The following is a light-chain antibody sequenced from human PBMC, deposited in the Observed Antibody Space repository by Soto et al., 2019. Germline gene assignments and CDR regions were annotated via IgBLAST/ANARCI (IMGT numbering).Light chain of an antibody. J-gene: IGKJ4*01. Sequence: DIQMTQSPSSLSASVGDRVTITCRASQAIYNYLAWYQQKPGKVPTLLISAASTLQSEVPSRFSGSGSGTDFTLTISSLQHQDVATYYCQNFSPVPTFDGGTKVEI. CDR2: AAS. CDR1: QAIYNY. V-gene: IGKV1-27*01. CDR3: QNFSPVPT.